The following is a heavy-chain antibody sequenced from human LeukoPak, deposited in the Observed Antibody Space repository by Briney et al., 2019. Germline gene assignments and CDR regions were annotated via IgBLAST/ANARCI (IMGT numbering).Heavy chain of an antibody. D-gene: IGHD5-24*01. Sequence: ASVKVSCRASGYTFTGYYMHSVRQAPGQGLEWMGWINPNSGGTNYAQKFQGRVTMTRDTSISTAYMELSSLRSEDTAVYYCARGARDGWPGSDAFDIWGQGTMVTVSS. V-gene: IGHV1-2*02. CDR1: GYTFTGYY. J-gene: IGHJ3*02. CDR2: INPNSGGT. CDR3: ARGARDGWPGSDAFDI.